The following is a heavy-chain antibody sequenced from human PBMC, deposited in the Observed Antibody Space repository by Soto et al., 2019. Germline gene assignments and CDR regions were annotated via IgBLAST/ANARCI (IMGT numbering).Heavy chain of an antibody. CDR3: ARGNHRWLQLWYFDL. J-gene: IGHJ2*01. Sequence: QVQLVQSGAEVKKPGSSVKVSCKASGGTFSNYPISWVRQAPGQGLEWMGGIIPIFGTVNYAKKFQGRVTXTXAXSXCTAYMELSSLRSEDTAVYYCARGNHRWLQLWYFDLWGRGTLVTVSS. V-gene: IGHV1-69*05. CDR1: GGTFSNYP. CDR2: IIPIFGTV. D-gene: IGHD5-12*01.